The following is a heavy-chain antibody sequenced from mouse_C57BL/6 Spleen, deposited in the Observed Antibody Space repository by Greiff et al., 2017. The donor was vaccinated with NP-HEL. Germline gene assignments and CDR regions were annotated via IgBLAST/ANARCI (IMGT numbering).Heavy chain of an antibody. CDR1: GYAFTNYL. CDR2: INPGSGGT. V-gene: IGHV1-54*01. Sequence: QVQLQQSGAELVRPGTSVKVSCKASGYAFTNYLIEWVKQRPGQGLEWIGVINPGSGGTNYNEKFKGKATLTADKSSSTAYMQLSSLTSEDSAVYFCARSDYGYDRGFAYWGQGTLVTVSA. CDR3: ARSDYGYDRGFAY. D-gene: IGHD2-2*01. J-gene: IGHJ3*01.